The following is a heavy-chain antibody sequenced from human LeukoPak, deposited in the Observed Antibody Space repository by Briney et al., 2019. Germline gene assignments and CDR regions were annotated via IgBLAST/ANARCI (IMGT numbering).Heavy chain of an antibody. CDR1: GGSISSYY. J-gene: IGHJ5*02. CDR3: AKWRGIAAAGTVGAANNWFDP. Sequence: SETLSLTCTVSGGSISSYYWSWIRRPPGKGLEWIGYIYYSGSTNYNPSLKSRVTISVDTSKNQFSLKLSSVTAADTAVYYCAKWRGIAAAGTVGAANNWFDPWGQGTLVTVSS. D-gene: IGHD6-13*01. V-gene: IGHV4-59*08. CDR2: IYYSGST.